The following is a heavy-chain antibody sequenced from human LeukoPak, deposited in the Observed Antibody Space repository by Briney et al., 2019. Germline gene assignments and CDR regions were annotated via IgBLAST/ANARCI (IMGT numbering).Heavy chain of an antibody. CDR3: AKDILFSYGGLFDY. V-gene: IGHV3-9*01. Sequence: GRSLRLSCAASGFTFDDYAMHWVRQAPGKGLEWVSGISWNSGSKGYADSVKGRFTISRDNAKNSLYLQMNSLRAEDTALYYCAKDILFSYGGLFDYWGQGTLVTVSS. J-gene: IGHJ4*02. D-gene: IGHD3-16*01. CDR2: ISWNSGSK. CDR1: GFTFDDYA.